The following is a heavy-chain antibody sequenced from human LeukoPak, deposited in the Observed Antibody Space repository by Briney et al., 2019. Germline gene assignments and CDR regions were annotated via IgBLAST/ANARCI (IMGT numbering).Heavy chain of an antibody. CDR3: ARSTAMVTDY. V-gene: IGHV4-4*09. CDR1: GGSISSYY. Sequence: SETLSLTCTVSGGSISSYYWSWIQQPRGKGLEWSGYIYTSGSTNYNPSLKSRVTISVDTSKNQFSLKLSSVTAADTAVYYCARSTAMVTDYWGQGTLVTVSS. D-gene: IGHD5-18*01. CDR2: IYTSGST. J-gene: IGHJ4*02.